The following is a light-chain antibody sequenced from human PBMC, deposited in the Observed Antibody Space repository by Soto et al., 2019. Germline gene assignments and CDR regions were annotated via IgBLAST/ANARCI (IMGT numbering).Light chain of an antibody. CDR1: SSNIGTNY. Sequence: QSVLTQPPSASGTPGQSVTISCSGSSSNIGTNYVFWYQQLPVTAPKLLIYRNNERPSGVPDRISGSKSGTSASLAISGLRSEAAAVYDCAVWDDSLRGWVFGGGTQLTVL. CDR3: AVWDDSLRGWV. J-gene: IGLJ3*02. V-gene: IGLV1-47*01. CDR2: RNN.